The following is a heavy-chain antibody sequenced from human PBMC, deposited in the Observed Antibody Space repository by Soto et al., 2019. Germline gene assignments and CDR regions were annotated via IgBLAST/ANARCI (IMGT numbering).Heavy chain of an antibody. V-gene: IGHV3-30-3*01. J-gene: IGHJ6*02. CDR1: GFTFSSYA. Sequence: QVQLVESGGGVVQPGRSLRLSCAASGFTFSSYAMHWVRQAPGKGLEWVAVISYDGSNKYYADSVKGRFTISRDNSKNTLYLQMNSLRAEDTAVYYCARDLVSYYDSSGRNHGYYYYGMDVWGQGTTVTVSS. CDR2: ISYDGSNK. D-gene: IGHD3-22*01. CDR3: ARDLVSYYDSSGRNHGYYYYGMDV.